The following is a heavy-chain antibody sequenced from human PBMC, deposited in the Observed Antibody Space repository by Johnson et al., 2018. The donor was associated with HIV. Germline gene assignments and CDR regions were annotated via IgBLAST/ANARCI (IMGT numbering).Heavy chain of an antibody. CDR1: GFTFSTYG. D-gene: IGHD5-18*01. V-gene: IGHV3-30*02. CDR2: LRYDGNNK. J-gene: IGHJ3*02. CDR3: AKVDTAMVNAFDI. Sequence: QEQLVESGGGVVQPGGSLRLSCAASGFTFSTYGMHWVRQAPGKGLEWVAFLRYDGNNKYYADSVKGRFTISRDNSKNTLYLQMNSLRAEDTAVYYCAKVDTAMVNAFDIWGQGTMVTVSS.